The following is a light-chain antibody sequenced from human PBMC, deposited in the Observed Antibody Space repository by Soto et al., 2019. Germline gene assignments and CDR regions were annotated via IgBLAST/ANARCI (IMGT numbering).Light chain of an antibody. CDR3: SSYTTVPSPQWV. Sequence: QSVLTQPASVSGSPGQSITIPCSGRSSDLGGLNYVSWYQQHPGKVPKLIIYEVDNRPSGISDRFSASKSGNTASLTISGLQAEDEAHYYCSSYTTVPSPQWVFAGGTKLTVL. J-gene: IGLJ3*02. CDR1: SSDLGGLNY. CDR2: EVD. V-gene: IGLV2-14*01.